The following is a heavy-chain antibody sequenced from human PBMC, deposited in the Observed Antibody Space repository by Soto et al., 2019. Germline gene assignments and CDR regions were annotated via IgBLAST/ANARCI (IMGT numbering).Heavy chain of an antibody. Sequence: SETLSLTCAVSGGSVSSGVFSWNWIRQPPGQGLEWIGYISHGGSPHYTPSLRSRVSISVDRSTNVSSLNLTSMTPADTAVYLCARGHYYYAMDVWGQGTTVTVSS. CDR2: ISHGGSP. CDR1: GGSVSSGVFS. CDR3: ARGHYYYAMDV. V-gene: IGHV4-30-2*01. J-gene: IGHJ6*02.